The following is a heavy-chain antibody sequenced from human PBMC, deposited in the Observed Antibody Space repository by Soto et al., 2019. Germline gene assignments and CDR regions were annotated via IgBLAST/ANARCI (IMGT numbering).Heavy chain of an antibody. D-gene: IGHD3-22*01. CDR2: IYSGGST. Sequence: GGSLRLSCGASGFTVSSNYMSWVRQAPGKGLEWVSVIYSGGSTYYADSAKGRFTISRDNSKNTLYLQMNSLRAEDTAVYYCAKDRSGGYYYDSSGPFYYYYGMDVWGQGTTVTVSS. V-gene: IGHV3-53*01. J-gene: IGHJ6*02. CDR1: GFTVSSNY. CDR3: AKDRSGGYYYDSSGPFYYYYGMDV.